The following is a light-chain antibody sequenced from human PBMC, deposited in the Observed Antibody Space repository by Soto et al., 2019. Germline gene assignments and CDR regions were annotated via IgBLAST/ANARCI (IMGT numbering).Light chain of an antibody. CDR2: GAS. Sequence: IVMTQSPDSLAVSLGERATINCKSSQSVSRNLAWYQQRPGQAPRLLIYGASSRATGIPDRFSGSGSGIDFTLTISRLEPEDFVVYYCQQYGSSPPLTFGGGTKVDIK. CDR1: QSVSRN. CDR3: QQYGSSPPLT. J-gene: IGKJ4*01. V-gene: IGKV3-20*01.